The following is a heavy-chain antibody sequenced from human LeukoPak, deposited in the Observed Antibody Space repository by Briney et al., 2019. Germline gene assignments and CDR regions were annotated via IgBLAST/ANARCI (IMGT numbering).Heavy chain of an antibody. Sequence: GGSLRLSCAASGFTFSRYAMHWVRQAPGKGLEWVAVVWSDGSNTRYAHSVKGRFTISRDNSKNTLSLQMNRLGAADTAVYSCGKDNSRLGALDCWGQGTLVTVSS. D-gene: IGHD1-26*01. CDR1: GFTFSRYA. V-gene: IGHV3-33*03. CDR3: GKDNSRLGALDC. CDR2: VWSDGSNT. J-gene: IGHJ4*02.